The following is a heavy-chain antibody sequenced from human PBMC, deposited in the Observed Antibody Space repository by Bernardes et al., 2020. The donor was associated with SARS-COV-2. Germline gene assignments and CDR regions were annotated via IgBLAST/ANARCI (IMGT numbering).Heavy chain of an antibody. V-gene: IGHV3-30*04. Sequence: GGSLRLSCAASGFSLNARSMHWVRKAPGKGLEWVAVISYNGRDEGYSNAVKGRFTISRDNSRNALYLQLNNLRPEDSAVYYCARVPYSDFGVFDIWGQGTDVSVS. CDR3: ARVPYSDFGVFDI. CDR2: ISYNGRDE. D-gene: IGHD4-17*01. CDR1: GFSLNARS. J-gene: IGHJ3*02.